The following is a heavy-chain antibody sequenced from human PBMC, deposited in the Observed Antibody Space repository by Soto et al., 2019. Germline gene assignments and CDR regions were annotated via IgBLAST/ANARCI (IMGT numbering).Heavy chain of an antibody. Sequence: ASVKVSCKASGYTFTSYAMHWVRQAPGQRLEWMGWINAGNGNTKYSQKFQGRVTISADIAENSVILQMNTLRDEDSAVYFCVRDRDLYRDMFHADLWGQGTPVTVSS. CDR3: VRDRDLYRDMFHADL. CDR1: GYTFTSYA. V-gene: IGHV1-3*01. J-gene: IGHJ4*01. D-gene: IGHD3-10*02. CDR2: INAGNGNT.